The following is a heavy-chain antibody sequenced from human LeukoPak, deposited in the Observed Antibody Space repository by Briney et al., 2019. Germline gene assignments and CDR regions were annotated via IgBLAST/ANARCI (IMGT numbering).Heavy chain of an antibody. J-gene: IGHJ4*02. Sequence: PGGSLRLSCAASGFTFSSYAMSWVRQAPGKGLEWVSAISGSGGSTYYADSVKGRFTISRENSKNTLYLQMNSLRAEDTAVYYCAKDGYYYDSSGYYYFDYWGQGTLVTVSS. CDR1: GFTFSSYA. CDR2: ISGSGGST. CDR3: AKDGYYYDSSGYYYFDY. D-gene: IGHD3-22*01. V-gene: IGHV3-23*01.